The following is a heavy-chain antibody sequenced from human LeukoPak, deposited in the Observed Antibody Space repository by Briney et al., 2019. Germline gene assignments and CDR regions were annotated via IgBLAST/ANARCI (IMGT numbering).Heavy chain of an antibody. CDR3: IADTPPWNPYGLDY. V-gene: IGHV3-30-3*01. CDR2: ISYDGSSR. CDR1: GFTFNTYA. D-gene: IGHD2-15*01. J-gene: IGHJ4*02. Sequence: GGSLRLSCAASGFTFNTYAMHWVRQAPGKGLEWVADISYDGSSRSYADSVRGRFIISRDNSKNTLYVEMNSLRPEDTAVYYCIADTPPWNPYGLDYWGQGTLVTVSS.